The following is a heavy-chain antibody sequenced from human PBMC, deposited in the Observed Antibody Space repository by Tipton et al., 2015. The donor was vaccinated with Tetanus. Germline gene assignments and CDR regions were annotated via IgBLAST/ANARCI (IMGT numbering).Heavy chain of an antibody. CDR2: IYYNGNT. CDR3: ARQADNWFDP. CDR1: GGSLFSGSFY. D-gene: IGHD6-25*01. J-gene: IGHJ5*02. V-gene: IGHV4-39*01. Sequence: LSLTCSVSGGSLFSGSFYWAWIRQPPGKGLEWIGNIYYNGNTYYLSSLKSRVTISADTSKNQFSLSLRSVTAADTAIYYCARQADNWFDPWGQGTLVTVSS.